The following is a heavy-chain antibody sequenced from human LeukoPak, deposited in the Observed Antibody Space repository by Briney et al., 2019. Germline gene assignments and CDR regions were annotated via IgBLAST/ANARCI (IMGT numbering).Heavy chain of an antibody. D-gene: IGHD3-10*01. CDR3: ARAPYYYDSGDAFVI. CDR1: GFTFSSYG. J-gene: IGHJ3*02. CDR2: IWYDGSNK. V-gene: IGHV3-33*01. Sequence: GGSLRLSCAASGFTFSSYGMHWVRQAPGKGLEWVAVIWYDGSNKYYADSVKGRFTISRDNSKNTLYLQMNSLRVEDTAVYYCARAPYYYDSGDAFVIWGQGTMVTVSS.